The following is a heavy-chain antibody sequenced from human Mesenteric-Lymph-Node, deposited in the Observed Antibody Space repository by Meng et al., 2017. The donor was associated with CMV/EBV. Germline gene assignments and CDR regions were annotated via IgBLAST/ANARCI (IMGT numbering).Heavy chain of an antibody. CDR2: ISSSGSAI. Sequence: GESLKISCVASGFTFSDYYMSWIRQVRGKGLEWVSHISSSGSAIYYADSVKGRFTISRDNAQNSLSLQMNSLRAEDTAVYYCARGFSGGILWGQGALVTVSS. CDR1: GFTFSDYY. CDR3: ARGFSGGIL. D-gene: IGHD2-15*01. J-gene: IGHJ4*02. V-gene: IGHV3-11*04.